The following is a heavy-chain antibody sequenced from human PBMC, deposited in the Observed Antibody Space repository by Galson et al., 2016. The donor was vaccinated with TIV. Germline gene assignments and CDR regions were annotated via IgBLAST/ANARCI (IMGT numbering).Heavy chain of an antibody. CDR1: GLTFSSYG. Sequence: SLRLSCAASGLTFSSYGMHWVRQAPGKGLEWVALIWYDGTNEYYADSVKGRFTISRENSKNTVYLQMDSLRAEDTAVYFCAKDRLWAELREPFDLWGHGTLVTVSS. J-gene: IGHJ4*01. V-gene: IGHV3-33*06. D-gene: IGHD3-16*01. CDR3: AKDRLWAELREPFDL. CDR2: IWYDGTNE.